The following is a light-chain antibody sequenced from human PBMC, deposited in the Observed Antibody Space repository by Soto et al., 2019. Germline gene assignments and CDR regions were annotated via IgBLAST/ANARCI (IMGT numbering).Light chain of an antibody. Sequence: EVVLTQSPATLSLSPGERATLSCRASQSVSRDFLAWYQRKPGQAPRLLIYGASSRATDIPDRFSGSGSGTDFTLTISRLEPEDFAVYYCQQYGVSPWTFGQGTKVDIK. V-gene: IGKV3-20*01. CDR2: GAS. J-gene: IGKJ1*01. CDR1: QSVSRDF. CDR3: QQYGVSPWT.